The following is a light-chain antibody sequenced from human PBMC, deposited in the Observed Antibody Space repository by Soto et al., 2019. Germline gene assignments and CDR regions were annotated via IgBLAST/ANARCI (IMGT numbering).Light chain of an antibody. CDR3: PQYYSYWT. Sequence: DIQMTQSPSTLSASVGDGVTIACRASDTITTWLAWYQLKPAKAPKPLIYEASTLDSGVPSRFSGSGSGTEFTLSISSLQPEDLAIYYRPQYYSYWTFGQGTKVDIK. CDR2: EAS. J-gene: IGKJ1*01. CDR1: DTITTW. V-gene: IGKV1-5*03.